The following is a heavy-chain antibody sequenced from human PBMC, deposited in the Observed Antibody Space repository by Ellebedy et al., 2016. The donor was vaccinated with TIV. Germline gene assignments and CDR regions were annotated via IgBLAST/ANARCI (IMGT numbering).Heavy chain of an antibody. CDR1: GFTFSSYG. CDR2: IWYDGSNK. V-gene: IGHV3-33*08. D-gene: IGHD5/OR15-5a*01. Sequence: GESLKISCAASGFTFSSYGMHWVRQAPGKRLEWVAVIWYDGSNKYYADSVKGRFTISRDNSKNTLYLQMNSLRAEDTAVYYCARGSLRLQTGALDVYYYYGMDVWGQGTTVTVSS. CDR3: ARGSLRLQTGALDVYYYYGMDV. J-gene: IGHJ6*02.